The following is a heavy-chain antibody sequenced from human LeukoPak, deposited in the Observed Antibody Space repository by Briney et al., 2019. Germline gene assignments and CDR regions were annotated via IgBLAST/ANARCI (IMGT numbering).Heavy chain of an antibody. V-gene: IGHV4-39*01. CDR1: GDSFSKNSSY. CDR2: IYYSGRT. Sequence: SETLSLNCTVSGDSFSKNSSYWGWIRQPPGKGLEWIGSIYYSGRTYYNPSLKSRGTISVDTSKNQFSLKLSSVTAADTAVYYCARHKYSGYLGFFDYWGQGTLVTVSS. J-gene: IGHJ4*02. D-gene: IGHD5-12*01. CDR3: ARHKYSGYLGFFDY.